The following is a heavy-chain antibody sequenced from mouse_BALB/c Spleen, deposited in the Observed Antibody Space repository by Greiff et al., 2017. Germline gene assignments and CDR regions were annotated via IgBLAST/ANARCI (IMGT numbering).Heavy chain of an antibody. Sequence: EVKLQQSGPELVKPGASVKIPCKASGYTFTDYNMDWVKQSHGKSLEWIGDINPNNGGTIYNQKFKGKATLTVDKSSSTAYMELRSLTSEDTAVYYCASTAHYAMDYWGQGTSVTVSS. D-gene: IGHD1-2*01. V-gene: IGHV1-18*01. J-gene: IGHJ4*01. CDR1: GYTFTDYN. CDR2: INPNNGGT. CDR3: ASTAHYAMDY.